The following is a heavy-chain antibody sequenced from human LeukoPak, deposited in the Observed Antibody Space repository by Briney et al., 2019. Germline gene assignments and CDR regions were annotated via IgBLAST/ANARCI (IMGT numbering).Heavy chain of an antibody. CDR1: GGSFSGYY. CDR2: IYYSGST. V-gene: IGHV4-39*01. D-gene: IGHD5-24*01. Sequence: PSETLSLTCAVYGGSFSGYYWGWIRQPPGKGLEWIGSIYYSGSTYYSPSLKSRVTISVDTSKNQFSLKLSSVTAADTAVYYCARHFHSEMATITPFDYWGQGTLVTVSS. J-gene: IGHJ4*02. CDR3: ARHFHSEMATITPFDY.